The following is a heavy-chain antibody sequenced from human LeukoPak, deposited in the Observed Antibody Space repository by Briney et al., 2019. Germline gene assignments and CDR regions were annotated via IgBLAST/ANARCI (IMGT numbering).Heavy chain of an antibody. J-gene: IGHJ4*02. CDR2: ISNSCGST. V-gene: IGHV3-23*01. CDR3: AKETSSSFDY. D-gene: IGHD6-6*01. CDR1: GFTFSSYA. Sequence: GGSLRLSCAASGFTFSSYAMNWVRQAPGRGLEWVSGISNSCGSTYYADSVKGRFTISRDNSKNTLYLQMNSLRAEDTAVYYCAKETSSSFDYWGQGTLVTVSS.